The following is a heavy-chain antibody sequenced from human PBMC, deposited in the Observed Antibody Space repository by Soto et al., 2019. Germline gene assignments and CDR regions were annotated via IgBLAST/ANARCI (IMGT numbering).Heavy chain of an antibody. V-gene: IGHV3-74*03. D-gene: IGHD2-2*01. Sequence: EVQLVESGGDLVQPGGSLRLSCAASGFTFSGHWMHWVRQVPGKGLEWVSRINTDGGSSAYADSVKGRFTSARDNAKNTLYLQMNGLRAEDTAVYYCAREAGYCSRTSCYRRAFDNWGQGTTVTVSS. CDR1: GFTFSGHW. J-gene: IGHJ3*02. CDR3: AREAGYCSRTSCYRRAFDN. CDR2: INTDGGSS.